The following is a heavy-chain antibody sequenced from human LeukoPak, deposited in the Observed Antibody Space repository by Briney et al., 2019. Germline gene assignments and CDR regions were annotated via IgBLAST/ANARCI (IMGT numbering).Heavy chain of an antibody. D-gene: IGHD3-3*01. CDR3: ARDRAWNYFDY. V-gene: IGHV3-30*03. Sequence: SGGSLRLSCAPSGFTFSRHGMHWVRQAPGKGLEWVAIISNDGSRKYYAHSVEGRFTISRDNPKNTLYLQMDSLRAEDTAAFYCARDRAWNYFDYWGQGTLVTVSS. J-gene: IGHJ4*02. CDR2: ISNDGSRK. CDR1: GFTFSRHG.